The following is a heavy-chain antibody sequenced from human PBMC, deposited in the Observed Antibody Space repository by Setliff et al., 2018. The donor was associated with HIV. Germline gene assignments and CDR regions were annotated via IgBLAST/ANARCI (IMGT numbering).Heavy chain of an antibody. D-gene: IGHD3-22*01. CDR3: ARDRRTYYYDSSGYSPPLRAFDI. J-gene: IGHJ6*04. CDR2: MYYSGST. CDR1: GGSISSSSYY. V-gene: IGHV4-39*07. Sequence: ETLSLTCTVSGGSISSSSYYWGWVRQPPGKGLEWIGSMYYSGSTYHNPSLKSRVTISADTSKNQFSLNLSSVTAADTAVYYCARDRRTYYYDSSGYSPPLRAFDIWGKGTTVTVSS.